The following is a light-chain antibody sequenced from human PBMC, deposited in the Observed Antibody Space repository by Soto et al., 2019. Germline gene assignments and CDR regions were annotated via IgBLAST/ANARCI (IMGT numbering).Light chain of an antibody. CDR2: EVS. J-gene: IGLJ2*01. V-gene: IGLV2-23*02. CDR1: SSDVGSYNL. CDR3: YSYEGGGVGK. Sequence: QSALTQPASVAGSPGQWITISCTGASSDVGSYNLVSWYQQHPGKAPKLMIYEVSQRPSGVSNRFSGSKSGNTASLTISGPRAEDEADYFCYSYEGGGVGKFGGGTKLPAL.